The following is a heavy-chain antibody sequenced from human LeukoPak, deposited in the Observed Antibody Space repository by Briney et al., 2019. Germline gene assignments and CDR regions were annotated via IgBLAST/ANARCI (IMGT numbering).Heavy chain of an antibody. J-gene: IGHJ4*02. CDR2: IKEDGSEK. CDR1: GFTFSNYW. Sequence: GGSLRLSCAASGFTFSNYWMSWVRQAPGKGLERVANIKEDGSEKYYVDSVKGRFTISRDNARNSLYLQMNSLRAEDTAVYYCASGRQLGYWGQGTLATVSS. CDR3: ASGRQLGY. D-gene: IGHD6-13*01. V-gene: IGHV3-7*01.